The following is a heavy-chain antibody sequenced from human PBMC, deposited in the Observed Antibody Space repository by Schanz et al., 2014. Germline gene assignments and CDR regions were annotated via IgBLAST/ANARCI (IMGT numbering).Heavy chain of an antibody. CDR3: VRDSFFAFDY. CDR1: TFTFSSDW. D-gene: IGHD3-3*01. V-gene: IGHV3-7*01. CDR2: IKEDGSVK. Sequence: EVQLLESGGGLVQPGGSLRLSCAASTFTFSSDWMSWVRQAPGKGLEWVANIKEDGSVKDYVDSVKGRFTISRDNAKNSLYLEMNSLRAEDTAVYYCVRDSFFAFDYWGQGTLVTVSS. J-gene: IGHJ4*02.